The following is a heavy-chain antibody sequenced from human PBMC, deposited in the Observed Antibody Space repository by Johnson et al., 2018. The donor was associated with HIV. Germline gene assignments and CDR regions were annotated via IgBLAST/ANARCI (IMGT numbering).Heavy chain of an antibody. J-gene: IGHJ3*02. CDR1: GFTVSSNY. D-gene: IGHD6-13*01. V-gene: IGHV3-66*01. CDR2: FYSDSNT. CDR3: ARERIAAAGRDAFDI. Sequence: MQLVESGGGLVQPGGSLRLSCAASGFTVSSNYMSWVRQAPGKGLEWVSVFYSDSNTYSSDSVKGRFTISRDNSKNTLYLQMNSLRAEDTAVYYCARERIAAAGRDAFDIWGQGTMVTVSS.